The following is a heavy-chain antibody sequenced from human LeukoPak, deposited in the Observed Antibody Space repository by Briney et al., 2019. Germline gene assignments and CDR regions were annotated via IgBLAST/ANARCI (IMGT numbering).Heavy chain of an antibody. CDR2: ISGSGGSA. Sequence: GGSLRLSCAASGFTFSSYAMSWVRQAPGKGLEWVSAISGSGGSAYYADSVKGRFTISRDNSKNTLYLQMNSLRAEDTAVYYCAKASERYSSSWYGYWGQGTLVTVPS. CDR3: AKASERYSSSWYGY. J-gene: IGHJ4*02. CDR1: GFTFSSYA. D-gene: IGHD6-13*01. V-gene: IGHV3-23*01.